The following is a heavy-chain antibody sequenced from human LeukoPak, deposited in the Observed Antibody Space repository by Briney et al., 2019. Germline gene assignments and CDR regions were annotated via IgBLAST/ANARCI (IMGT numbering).Heavy chain of an antibody. V-gene: IGHV3-7*03. CDR3: TRVFGGYDVSDY. J-gene: IGHJ4*02. CDR2: VKKDGSQK. Sequence: PGGSLRLSCAASGFTFSSFWMSWVRQAPGKGLEWVANVKKDGSQKHYVDSVEGRFTISRDNAKNSLYLQMDSLRVDDTAVYYCTRVFGGYDVSDYWGQGTLVTVSS. D-gene: IGHD3-3*01. CDR1: GFTFSSFW.